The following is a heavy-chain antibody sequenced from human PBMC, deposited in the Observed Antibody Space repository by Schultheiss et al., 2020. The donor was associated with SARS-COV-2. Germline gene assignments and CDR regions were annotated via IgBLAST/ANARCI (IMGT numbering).Heavy chain of an antibody. CDR3: ARGFTSGSYFG. Sequence: GSLRLSCAVSGYSISSGYYWGWIRQPPGKGLEWIGSIYHSGSTYYNPSLKSRVTISVDTSKNQFSLKLSSVTAADTAVYYCARGFTSGSYFGWGQGTLVTSSS. D-gene: IGHD1-26*01. J-gene: IGHJ4*02. V-gene: IGHV4-38-2*01. CDR1: GYSISSGYY. CDR2: IYHSGST.